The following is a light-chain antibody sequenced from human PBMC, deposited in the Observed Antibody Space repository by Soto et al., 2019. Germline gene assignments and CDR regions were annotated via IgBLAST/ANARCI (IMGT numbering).Light chain of an antibody. CDR3: AAWDDSLT. CDR1: SSNIGSNY. J-gene: IGLJ3*02. Sequence: QSVLTQPPSASGTPGQRVTISCSGSSSNIGSNYVYWYQQLPGTAPKLLIYRNNQRPSGVPDRFSGSKSGTSASLAISGLRSEDEADYYCAAWDDSLTFGGGTKLTDL. V-gene: IGLV1-47*01. CDR2: RNN.